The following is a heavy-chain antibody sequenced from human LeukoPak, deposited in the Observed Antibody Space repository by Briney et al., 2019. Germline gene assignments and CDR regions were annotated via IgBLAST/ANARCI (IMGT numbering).Heavy chain of an antibody. Sequence: GASVKASCKASGYTFTGYYMHWVRQAPGQGLEWMGWINPNSGGTNYAQKFQGRVTMTRDTSISTAYMELSRLRSDDTAVYYCARAVSGLGELSPGYWGQGTLVTVSS. D-gene: IGHD3-16*02. CDR2: INPNSGGT. V-gene: IGHV1-2*02. CDR1: GYTFTGYY. CDR3: ARAVSGLGELSPGY. J-gene: IGHJ4*02.